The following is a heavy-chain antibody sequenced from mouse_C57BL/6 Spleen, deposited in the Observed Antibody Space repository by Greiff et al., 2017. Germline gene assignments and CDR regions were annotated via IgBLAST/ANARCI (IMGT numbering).Heavy chain of an antibody. V-gene: IGHV1-52*01. CDR2: IDPSDSET. CDR1: GYTFTSYW. J-gene: IGHJ3*01. D-gene: IGHD2-4*01. CDR3: ARGDYDRFAY. Sequence: VKLQQPGAELVRPGSSVKLSCKASGYTFTSYWMHWVKQRPIQGLEWIGNIDPSDSETHYNQKFKDKATLTVDKSSSTAYMQLSSLTSEDSAVYYCARGDYDRFAYWGQGTLVTVSA.